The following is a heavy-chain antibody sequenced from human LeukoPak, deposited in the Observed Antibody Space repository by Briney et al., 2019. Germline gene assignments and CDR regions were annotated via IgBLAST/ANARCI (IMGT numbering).Heavy chain of an antibody. Sequence: SRTLSLTCAISGDSVSSNSAAWNWIRQSPSRGLEWLGRTYYRSKWYNDYAVSVKSRITINPDTSKNQFSLQLNSVTPEDTAVYYCAREAPARGVYYYYGMDVWGQGTTVTVSS. J-gene: IGHJ6*02. CDR3: AREAPARGVYYYYGMDV. D-gene: IGHD3-10*01. CDR1: GDSVSSNSAA. V-gene: IGHV6-1*01. CDR2: TYYRSKWYN.